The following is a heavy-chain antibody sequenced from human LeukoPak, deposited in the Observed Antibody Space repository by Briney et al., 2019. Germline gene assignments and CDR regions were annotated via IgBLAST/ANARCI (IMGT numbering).Heavy chain of an antibody. V-gene: IGHV1-8*01. CDR3: ARVSSIAALYYYGMDV. CDR1: GYTFTSYD. D-gene: IGHD6-6*01. J-gene: IGHJ6*02. Sequence: ASVKVSCKASGYTFTSYDINWVRQATGQGLEWMGWMNPNSGNTGYAQKFQGRVTMTRNTSLSTAYMELSSLRSEDTAVYYCARVSSIAALYYYGMDVWGQGTTVTVSS. CDR2: MNPNSGNT.